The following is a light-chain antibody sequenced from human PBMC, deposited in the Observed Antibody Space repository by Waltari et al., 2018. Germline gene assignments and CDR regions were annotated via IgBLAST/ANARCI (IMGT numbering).Light chain of an antibody. CDR3: QQYNYWPPAYT. J-gene: IGKJ2*01. CDR1: RNVGTS. V-gene: IGKV3-15*01. CDR2: GAS. Sequence: EIVMTQSPATLSVSPGERATLSCRASRNVGTSLAWYQQKPGQAPRLLFYGASTRATGIPDRFSGSGSGTEFTLTISSLQSEDFVVYYCQQYNYWPPAYTFGQGTKLEIK.